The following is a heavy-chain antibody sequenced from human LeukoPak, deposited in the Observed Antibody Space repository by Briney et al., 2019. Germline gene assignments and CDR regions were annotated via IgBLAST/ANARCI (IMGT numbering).Heavy chain of an antibody. V-gene: IGHV1-69*13. J-gene: IGHJ4*02. D-gene: IGHD5-18*01. CDR2: IIPIFGTA. CDR3: TRGKGYSYGYRYYFDY. Sequence: GASVKVSCKASGGTFSSYAISWVRQAPGQGLEWMGGIIPIFGTANYAQKFQGRVTITADESTSTAYMELSSLRSEDTAVYYCTRGKGYSYGYRYYFDYRGQGTLVTVSS. CDR1: GGTFSSYA.